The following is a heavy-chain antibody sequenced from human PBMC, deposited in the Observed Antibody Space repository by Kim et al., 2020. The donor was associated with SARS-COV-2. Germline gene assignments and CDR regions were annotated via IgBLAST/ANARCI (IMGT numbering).Heavy chain of an antibody. CDR1: GFSFSSYW. D-gene: IGHD2-15*01. V-gene: IGHV3-74*01. Sequence: GGSLRLSCVASGFSFSSYWMHWVRQAPGKGLVWVSRIKSDGISTRYADSVAGRFTISRDNAQNTVYLQMNSLGAEETAVYYCAREVGQREPPATLYYYM. CDR3: AREVGQREPPATLYYYM. J-gene: IGHJ6*03. CDR2: IKSDGIST.